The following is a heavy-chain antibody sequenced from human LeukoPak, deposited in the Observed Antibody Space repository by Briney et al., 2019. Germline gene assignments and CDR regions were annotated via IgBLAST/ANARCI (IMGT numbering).Heavy chain of an antibody. Sequence: ASVKVSCKASGYTFASYGISWVRQAPGQGLEWMGWISAYNGNTNYAQKLQGRVTMTTDTSTSTAYMELRSLRSDDTAVYYCARAPVDSSSWYVDYWGQGTLVTVSS. CDR1: GYTFASYG. V-gene: IGHV1-18*01. J-gene: IGHJ4*02. D-gene: IGHD6-13*01. CDR3: ARAPVDSSSWYVDY. CDR2: ISAYNGNT.